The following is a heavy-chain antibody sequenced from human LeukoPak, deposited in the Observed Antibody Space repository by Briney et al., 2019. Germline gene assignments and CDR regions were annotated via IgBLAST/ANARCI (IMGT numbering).Heavy chain of an antibody. D-gene: IGHD2-8*01. Sequence: ASVTVSFTSSVYTFTSYYMHWVRQAPGQGLEWMGIINPSGGSTSYAQKFQGRVTMTRDTSTSTVYMELSSLRSEDTAVYYCASRRYSTATASNDVSQSVDYWGQGTLVTVSS. CDR1: VYTFTSYY. J-gene: IGHJ4*02. CDR3: ASRRYSTATASNDVSQSVDY. V-gene: IGHV1-46*01. CDR2: INPSGGST.